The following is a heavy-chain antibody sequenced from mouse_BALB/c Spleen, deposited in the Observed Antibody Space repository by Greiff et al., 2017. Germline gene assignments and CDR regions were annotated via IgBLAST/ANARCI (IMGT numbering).Heavy chain of an antibody. CDR1: GFTFSSYG. CDR3: ARHYDDDYWYFDV. D-gene: IGHD2-4*01. Sequence: DVHLVESGGDLVKPGGSLKLSCAASGFTFSSYGMSWVRQTPDKRLEWVATISSGGSYTYYPDSVKGRFTISRDNAKNTLYLQMRSLKSEDTAMYYCARHYDDDYWYFDVWGAGTTVTVSS. J-gene: IGHJ1*01. V-gene: IGHV5-6*01. CDR2: ISSGGSYT.